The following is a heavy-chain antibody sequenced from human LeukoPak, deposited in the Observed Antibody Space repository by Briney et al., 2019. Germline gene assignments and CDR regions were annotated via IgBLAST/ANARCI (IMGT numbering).Heavy chain of an antibody. CDR2: ISNDGTST. CDR1: GFSFNTYA. Sequence: GGSLRLSCETSGFSFNTYAMSWVRQTPGKGLLWVARISNDGTSTTYADSVQGRFSISRDNAKNTLYLQMNSLRAEDTAVYYCARDPTIIMVRVVFHVGYFDYWGLGTLVTVSS. CDR3: ARDPTIIMVRVVFHVGYFDY. J-gene: IGHJ4*02. D-gene: IGHD3-10*01. V-gene: IGHV3-74*01.